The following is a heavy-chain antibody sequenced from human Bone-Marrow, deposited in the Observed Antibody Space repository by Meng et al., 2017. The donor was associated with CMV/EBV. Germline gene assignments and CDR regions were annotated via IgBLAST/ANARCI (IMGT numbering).Heavy chain of an antibody. CDR2: IYDSGST. J-gene: IGHJ5*02. V-gene: IGHV4-59*01. D-gene: IGHD2-2*01. CDR1: GGSISSYY. CDR3: VSGGYCSTTNCYPNWFDP. Sequence: GSLRLSCTVSGGSISSYYWSWIRQPPGKGLEWIGYIYDSGSTNYNPSLKSRVTISVETSKNQFSLKLSSMTAADTAVYYCVSGGYCSTTNCYPNWFDPWGQGTLVTVSS.